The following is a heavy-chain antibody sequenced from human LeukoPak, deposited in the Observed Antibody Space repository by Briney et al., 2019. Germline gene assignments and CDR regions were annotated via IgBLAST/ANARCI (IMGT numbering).Heavy chain of an antibody. CDR1: GFTFSSYW. V-gene: IGHV3-7*03. J-gene: IGHJ5*02. Sequence: GGSLRLSCAVSGFTFSSYWMSWVRQTPGKGLEWVANIKKDGSEKRYVDSVKGRFTISRDNAKNSLYLQMNSLRAEDTAVYYCAKDLLTMVRLNWFDPWGQGTLVTVSS. CDR3: AKDLLTMVRLNWFDP. CDR2: IKKDGSEK. D-gene: IGHD3-10*01.